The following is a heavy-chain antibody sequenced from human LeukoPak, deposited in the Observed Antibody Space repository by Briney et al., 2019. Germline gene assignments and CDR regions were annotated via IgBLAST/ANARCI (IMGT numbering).Heavy chain of an antibody. V-gene: IGHV4-59*08. CDR2: MYYGGST. CDR3: ARHRGSSWYESFDY. J-gene: IGHJ4*02. Sequence: SETPSLTCSVSGGSLSNYYWNWIRQPPGKGLEWIGSMYYGGSTNYNPSLKSRVTISVDTSENQFSLKVSSVTAADTAVYYCARHRGSSWYESFDYWGQGILVTVSS. CDR1: GGSLSNYY. D-gene: IGHD6-13*01.